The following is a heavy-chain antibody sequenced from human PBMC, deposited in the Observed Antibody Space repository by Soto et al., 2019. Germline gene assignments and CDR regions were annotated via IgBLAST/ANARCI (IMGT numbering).Heavy chain of an antibody. CDR1: GGSFSGYY. D-gene: IGHD3-22*01. Sequence: PWETLSLTCAVYGGSFSGYYWSWIRQPPGKGLEWIGEINHSGSTNYNPSLKSRVTISVDTSKNQFSLKLSSVTAADTAVYYCARDTYYYDSSGYYYYYGMDVWGQGTTVTVSS. CDR2: INHSGST. V-gene: IGHV4-34*01. J-gene: IGHJ6*02. CDR3: ARDTYYYDSSGYYYYYGMDV.